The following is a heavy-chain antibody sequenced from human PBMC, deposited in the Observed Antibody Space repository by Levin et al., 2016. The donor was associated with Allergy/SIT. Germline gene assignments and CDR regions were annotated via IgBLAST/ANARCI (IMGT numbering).Heavy chain of an antibody. J-gene: IGHJ5*02. CDR3: AKLLEYSTSRDNNWLDP. CDR1: GFTFSNYG. V-gene: IGHV3-23*01. D-gene: IGHD6-6*01. CDR2: IGNSGSPT. Sequence: GESLKISCAASGFTFSNYGMSWVRQAPGKGLEWVSVIGNSGSPTYYADSVRGRFTISRDNSKNTLYLQMNSLRVEDTAVYYCAKLLEYSTSRDNNWLDPWGQGTLVTVSS.